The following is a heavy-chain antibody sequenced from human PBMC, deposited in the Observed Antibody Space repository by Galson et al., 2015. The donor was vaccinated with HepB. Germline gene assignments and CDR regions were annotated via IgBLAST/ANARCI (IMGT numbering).Heavy chain of an antibody. D-gene: IGHD3-9*01. J-gene: IGHJ6*02. Sequence: SLRLSCAASGFTFSSYSMNWVRQAPGKGLEWVSSISSSSSYIYYADSVKGRFTISRDNAKNSLYLQMNSLRAEDTAVYYCARADILTGYYRTLNDYYYYGMDVWGQGTTVTVSS. CDR2: ISSSSSYI. V-gene: IGHV3-21*01. CDR1: GFTFSSYS. CDR3: ARADILTGYYRTLNDYYYYGMDV.